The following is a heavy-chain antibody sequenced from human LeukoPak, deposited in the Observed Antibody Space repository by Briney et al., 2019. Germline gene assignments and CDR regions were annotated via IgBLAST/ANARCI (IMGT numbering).Heavy chain of an antibody. V-gene: IGHV1-46*01. CDR3: ARAYSSGWQNLNWFDP. D-gene: IGHD6-19*01. CDR1: GYTFTSYD. CDR2: INPSGGST. J-gene: IGHJ5*02. Sequence: ASVKVSCKASGYTFTSYDINWVRQATGQGLEWMGIINPSGGSTSYAQKFQGRVTMTRDMSTSTVYMELSSLRSEDTAVYYCARAYSSGWQNLNWFDPWGQGTLVTVSS.